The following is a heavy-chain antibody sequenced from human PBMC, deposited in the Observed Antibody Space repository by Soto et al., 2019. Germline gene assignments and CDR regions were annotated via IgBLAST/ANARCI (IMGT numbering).Heavy chain of an antibody. J-gene: IGHJ3*02. CDR2: IDTSGKT. CDR1: GGSLTAYS. Sequence: SETLSLTCTVSGGSLTAYSRNWIRQPVGKGLEWIGRIDTSGKTNYIPSLKSRLTMSIDRFKNQFSLNLKFVTAADTAVYFCAKDESGAADIWGQGTMVTVSS. V-gene: IGHV4-4*07. D-gene: IGHD7-27*01. CDR3: AKDESGAADI.